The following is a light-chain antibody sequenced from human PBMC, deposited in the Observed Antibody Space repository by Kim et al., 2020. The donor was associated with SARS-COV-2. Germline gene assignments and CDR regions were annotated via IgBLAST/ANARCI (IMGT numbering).Light chain of an antibody. Sequence: EIVLTQSPGTLSLSPGERATLSCRASQSVRSSYLAWYQQKPGQAPRLLIYGASSRATGIPDRFSGSGSGTDFTLTISRLEPEDFAVYYCQQHGSSTWTFGQGTKVDIK. CDR1: QSVRSSY. J-gene: IGKJ1*01. CDR2: GAS. CDR3: QQHGSSTWT. V-gene: IGKV3-20*01.